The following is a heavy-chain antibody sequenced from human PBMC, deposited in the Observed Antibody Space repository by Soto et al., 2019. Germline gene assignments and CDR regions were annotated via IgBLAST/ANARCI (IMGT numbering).Heavy chain of an antibody. V-gene: IGHV4-30-4*01. CDR1: GGSISSGNYY. J-gene: IGHJ4*02. D-gene: IGHD4-17*01. CDR2: ISYSGRT. Sequence: QVQLQESGPGLVKPSQTLSLTCTVSGGSISSGNYYWSWIRQFSGKGLEWIGYISYSGRTYYNPSLTSRLTISIHTSKNQFSLRLSSVTAADTAVYYCARVGTTVTTVDYWGQGTLVTVSS. CDR3: ARVGTTVTTVDY.